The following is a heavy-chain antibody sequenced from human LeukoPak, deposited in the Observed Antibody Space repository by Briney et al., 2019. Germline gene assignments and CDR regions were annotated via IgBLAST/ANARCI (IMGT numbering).Heavy chain of an antibody. Sequence: GGSLRLSCAASGFTFSSYAMSWVRQAPGKGLEWVSAISGSGGSTYYADSVKGRFTISRDNSKNTLYLQMNSLRAEDTAVYYRANEGTSGSYGYWGQGTLVTVSS. V-gene: IGHV3-23*01. D-gene: IGHD1-26*01. CDR3: ANEGTSGSYGY. CDR1: GFTFSSYA. CDR2: ISGSGGST. J-gene: IGHJ4*02.